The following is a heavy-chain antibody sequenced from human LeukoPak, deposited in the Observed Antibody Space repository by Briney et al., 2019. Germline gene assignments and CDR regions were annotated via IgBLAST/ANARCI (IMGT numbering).Heavy chain of an antibody. CDR1: GFTFSSYA. CDR3: AKVDCSGGSCYYPDY. Sequence: GGSLRLSCAASGFTFSSYAMSWVRQAPGKGLEWVSAISGSGGSTYYADSVKGRFTISRDNSKNTLYLQMNSPRAEDTAVYYCAKVDCSGGSCYYPDYWGQGTLVTVSS. J-gene: IGHJ4*02. V-gene: IGHV3-23*01. CDR2: ISGSGGST. D-gene: IGHD2-15*01.